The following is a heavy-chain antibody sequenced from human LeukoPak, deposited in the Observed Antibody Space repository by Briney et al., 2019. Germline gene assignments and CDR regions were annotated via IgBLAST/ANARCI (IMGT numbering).Heavy chain of an antibody. J-gene: IGHJ3*02. CDR3: AKPSYQLLWYAFDI. D-gene: IGHD2-2*01. CDR2: ISGSGGST. V-gene: IGHV3-23*01. Sequence: PGGSLRLSCAASGFTVSSNYMSWVCQAPGKGLEWVSAISGSGGSTYYADSVKGRFTISRDNSKNTLYLQMNSLRAEDTAVYYCAKPSYQLLWYAFDIWGQGTMVTVSS. CDR1: GFTVSSNY.